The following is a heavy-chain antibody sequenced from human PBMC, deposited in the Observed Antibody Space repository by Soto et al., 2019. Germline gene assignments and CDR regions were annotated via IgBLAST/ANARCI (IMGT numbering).Heavy chain of an antibody. CDR2: INAGNGNT. CDR3: ARSIVVVTALDD. V-gene: IGHV1-3*01. J-gene: IGHJ4*02. CDR1: GYTFTSYS. Sequence: GASVKGSCKASGYTFTSYSMHWVRQAPGQRLEWMGWINAGNGNTKYSQKFQGRVTITRDTSASTAYMELSSLRSEDTAVYYCARSIVVVTALDDWGQGTRVTVAS. D-gene: IGHD2-21*02.